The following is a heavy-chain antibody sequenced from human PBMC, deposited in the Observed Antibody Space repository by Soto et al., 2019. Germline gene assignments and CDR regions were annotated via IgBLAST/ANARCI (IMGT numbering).Heavy chain of an antibody. V-gene: IGHV1-46*01. D-gene: IGHD3-16*01. CDR2: INPGGGST. CDR1: GYTFTSYY. Sequence: ASVKVSCKASGYTFTSYYMHWVRQAPGQGLEWMGIINPGGGSTNYAQKFQGRVIMTRDTSTSTVYMDLSSLRSEDTAVYYCARDVTAVQVFYYYYGMDVWGQGTTVTVSS. J-gene: IGHJ6*02. CDR3: ARDVTAVQVFYYYYGMDV.